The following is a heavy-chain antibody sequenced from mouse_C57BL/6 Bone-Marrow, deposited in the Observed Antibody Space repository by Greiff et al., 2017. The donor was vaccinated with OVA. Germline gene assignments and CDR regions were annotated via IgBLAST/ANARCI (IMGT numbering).Heavy chain of an antibody. J-gene: IGHJ1*03. Sequence: EVQLQQSGAELVRPGASVKLSCTASGFNIKDDYMHWVKQRPEQGLEWIGWIDPENGDTEYASKFQGKATITADTSSNTAYLHLSSLTSEDTAVYYCTTWTAQATGWYFDVWGTGTTVTVSS. CDR3: TTWTAQATGWYFDV. V-gene: IGHV14-4*01. CDR2: IDPENGDT. D-gene: IGHD3-2*02. CDR1: GFNIKDDY.